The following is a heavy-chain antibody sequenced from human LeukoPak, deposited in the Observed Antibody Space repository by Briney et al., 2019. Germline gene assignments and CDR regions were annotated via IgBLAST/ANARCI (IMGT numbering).Heavy chain of an antibody. J-gene: IGHJ6*03. CDR1: GYIYTSYW. CDR2: IYPGDSDT. CDR3: ARQYSSSSYYYYYKDV. V-gene: IGHV5-51*01. Sequence: GESLKISCNSSGYIYTSYWIGWVRQMPGKGLEWMGIIYPGDSDTRYSPSFQGQVTISADKSISTAYLQWSSLKASDTAMYYCARQYSSSSYYYYYKDVWGKGTTVTVSS. D-gene: IGHD6-6*01.